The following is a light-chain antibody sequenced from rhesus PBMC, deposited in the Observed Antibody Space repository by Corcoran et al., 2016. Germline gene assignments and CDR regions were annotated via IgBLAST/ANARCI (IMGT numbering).Light chain of an antibody. Sequence: DIQMTQSPSSLSASVGDRVTITCRASQGISDYLNWYQQKPGKAPKRLIYAASSLESGVPSRFSVSGSGTDFTLTISSLQPEDFASYYCLQGYSTPMYSFGQGTKVEIK. CDR1: QGISDY. J-gene: IGKJ2*01. CDR3: LQGYSTPMYS. CDR2: AAS. V-gene: IGKV1-36*02.